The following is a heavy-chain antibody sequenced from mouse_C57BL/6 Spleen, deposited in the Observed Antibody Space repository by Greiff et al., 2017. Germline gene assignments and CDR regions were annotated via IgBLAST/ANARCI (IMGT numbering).Heavy chain of an antibody. V-gene: IGHV5-16*01. CDR2: INYDGSST. D-gene: IGHD4-1*01. CDR3: ARGGAWDAFDY. Sequence: EVKLQESEGGLVQPGSSMKLSCTASGFTFSDYYMAWVRQVPEKGLEWVANINYDGSSTYYLDTLKSRFIFSRDNAKNNLYLQMSSLQSEDTATYYCARGGAWDAFDYWGQGTTLTVSS. J-gene: IGHJ2*01. CDR1: GFTFSDYY.